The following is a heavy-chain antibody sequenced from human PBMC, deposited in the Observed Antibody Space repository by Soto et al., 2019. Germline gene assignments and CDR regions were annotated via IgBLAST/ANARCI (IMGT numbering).Heavy chain of an antibody. V-gene: IGHV4-59*01. J-gene: IGHJ4*02. Sequence: SETLSLTCTVSGGSMNEFYWSWIRQSPGKGLEWIGYIYYRGSTYYNHSLKSRVTISVDTSKSQFSLKLNSMTAADTAVYYCARYRREAVAGYTLDNWGQGILVTVSS. CDR1: GGSMNEFY. CDR3: ARYRREAVAGYTLDN. D-gene: IGHD6-13*01. CDR2: IYYRGST.